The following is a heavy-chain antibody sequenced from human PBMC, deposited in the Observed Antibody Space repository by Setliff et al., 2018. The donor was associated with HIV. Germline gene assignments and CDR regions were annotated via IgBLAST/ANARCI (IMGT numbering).Heavy chain of an antibody. CDR1: GNTFSSYG. J-gene: IGHJ6*02. CDR3: ARVAHSSSYHYYGMDV. CDR2: IIPMFGTG. D-gene: IGHD6-19*01. V-gene: IGHV1-69*05. Sequence: SVKVSCKASGNTFSSYGITWVRQAPGQGLEWMGAIIPMFGTGFYAQKFQGRVTITTDESRTTSYMELSSLRFEDTAVYFCARVAHSSSYHYYGMDVWGQGTTVTV.